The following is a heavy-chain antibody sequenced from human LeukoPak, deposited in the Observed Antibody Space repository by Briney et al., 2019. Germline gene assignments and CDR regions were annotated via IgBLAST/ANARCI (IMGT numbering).Heavy chain of an antibody. CDR3: AKGRTGNFDY. CDR1: GFTVSSNY. V-gene: IGHV3-53*01. D-gene: IGHD3/OR15-3a*01. J-gene: IGHJ4*02. CDR2: IYSGGST. Sequence: PGGSLRLSCAASGFTVSSNYMSWVRQAPGKGLEWVSVIYSGGSTYYADSVKGRFTISRDNSKNTLFLQMSSLRAEDTAVYYCAKGRTGNFDYWGQGTLVTVSS.